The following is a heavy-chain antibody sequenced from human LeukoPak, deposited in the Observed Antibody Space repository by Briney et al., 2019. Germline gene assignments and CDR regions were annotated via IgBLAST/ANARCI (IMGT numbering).Heavy chain of an antibody. J-gene: IGHJ4*02. V-gene: IGHV1-8*01. CDR1: RYTFTSYD. Sequence: GASVKVSCKASRYTFTSYDINWVREAAGQGLEWMGWMNPNTGRRGYAQKFQGRVTMTRDTSITTAYMELTSLTYEDTAVYYCASLAETPDYYSNGGYFYLGYWGQGTPVTVSS. CDR2: MNPNTGRR. D-gene: IGHD3-22*01. CDR3: ASLAETPDYYSNGGYFYLGY.